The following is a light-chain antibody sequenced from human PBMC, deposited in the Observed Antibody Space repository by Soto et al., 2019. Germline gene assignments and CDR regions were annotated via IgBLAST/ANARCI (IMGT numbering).Light chain of an antibody. Sequence: DIQMTQSPSTLSASVGDRVTITCRASQSINTWLAWHQQKPGKPSNLLVSQATFFDSGVPSRFSGSGSGTEFTLTISSLQPDDFATYYCQHSSSYLVTFGGGTKVEIK. CDR3: QHSSSYLVT. J-gene: IGKJ4*01. CDR1: QSINTW. V-gene: IGKV1-5*03. CDR2: QAT.